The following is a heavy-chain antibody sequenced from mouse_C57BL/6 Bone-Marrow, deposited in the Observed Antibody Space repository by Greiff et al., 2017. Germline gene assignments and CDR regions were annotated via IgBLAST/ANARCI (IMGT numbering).Heavy chain of an antibody. V-gene: IGHV14-2*01. CDR3: ARGPYYGNSAY. D-gene: IGHD2-10*01. CDR2: IDPEAGET. CDR1: GFNIKDYY. Sequence: EVQLQQSGAELVKPGASVKLSCTASGFNIKDYYMHWVKQRTEQGLEWIGRIDPEAGETKYAPKFTGKAAITADTSSYTAFLQRSSLTSEDTAVYYCARGPYYGNSAYWGQGTLVTVSA. J-gene: IGHJ3*01.